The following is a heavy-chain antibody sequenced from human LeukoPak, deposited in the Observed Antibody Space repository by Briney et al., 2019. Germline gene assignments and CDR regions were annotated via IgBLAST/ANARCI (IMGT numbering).Heavy chain of an antibody. CDR2: IIPILGIA. D-gene: IGHD6-19*01. Sequence: ASVKVSCKASGGTFSSYAISWVRQAPGQGLEWMGRIIPILGIANYAQKFQGRVTITADKSTSTAYMELSSLRSEDTAVYYCARSILGSGWACIDYWGQGTLVTVSS. V-gene: IGHV1-69*04. CDR1: GGTFSSYA. J-gene: IGHJ4*02. CDR3: ARSILGSGWACIDY.